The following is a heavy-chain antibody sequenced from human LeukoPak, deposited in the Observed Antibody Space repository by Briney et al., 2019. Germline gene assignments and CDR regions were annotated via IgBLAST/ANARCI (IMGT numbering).Heavy chain of an antibody. D-gene: IGHD4-17*01. CDR2: IYSSGST. J-gene: IGHJ5*02. Sequence: SETLSLTCTVSGFSISSGFYWGWIRQPPGKGLEWIGSIYSSGSTYYNPSLKSRATISVDKSKNQVSLRLTSVTAADTAVFYCARSGDYALNSWGQGTLVTVSS. V-gene: IGHV4-38-2*02. CDR3: ARSGDYALNS. CDR1: GFSISSGFY.